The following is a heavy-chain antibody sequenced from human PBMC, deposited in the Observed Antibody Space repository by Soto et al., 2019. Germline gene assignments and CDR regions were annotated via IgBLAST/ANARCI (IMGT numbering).Heavy chain of an antibody. D-gene: IGHD3-3*01. J-gene: IGHJ6*02. V-gene: IGHV3-7*01. CDR3: ARDLAITTSYGMDV. Sequence: PGGSLRLSCAASGFTFSSHWMSWVRQAPGKGLEWVATIKYSGSEEDYVDSVKGRFTISRDNAKDSLFLQMNSLRAEDTAIYYCARDLAITTSYGMDVWGQGTTVTVS. CDR2: IKYSGSEE. CDR1: GFTFSSHW.